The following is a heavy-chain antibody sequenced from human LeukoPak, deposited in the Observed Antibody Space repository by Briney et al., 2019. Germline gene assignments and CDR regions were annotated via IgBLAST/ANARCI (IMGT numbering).Heavy chain of an antibody. Sequence: GRCLRPSWAAAGFTLSTYCTDWVRQAAGNGLEWVAALWNDGSNTSYADSVKGRFTISRDNSKNTLYLRMNTVRAVSTAVYYSARGFEVFDYCGERDLVTVSS. CDR2: LWNDGSNT. CDR3: ARGFEVFDY. CDR1: GFTLSTYC. V-gene: IGHV3-33*01. J-gene: IGHJ4*02.